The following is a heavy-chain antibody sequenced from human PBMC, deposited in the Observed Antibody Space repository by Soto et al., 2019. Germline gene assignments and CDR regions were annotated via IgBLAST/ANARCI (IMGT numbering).Heavy chain of an antibody. CDR2: IHDSEGT. CDR3: ARSGDWNLDY. D-gene: IGHD1-1*01. CDR1: GYSITMNG. V-gene: IGHV4-4*02. Sequence: QVQLQESGPGLVKPSGTLSLTCAVSGYSITMNGWRWVRQPPGKGLEWIGEIHDSEGTFYNPSIESRVTISADKSKNQFSLDVRSVTAADTAVYYCARSGDWNLDYWGQGTPVTVSS. J-gene: IGHJ4*02.